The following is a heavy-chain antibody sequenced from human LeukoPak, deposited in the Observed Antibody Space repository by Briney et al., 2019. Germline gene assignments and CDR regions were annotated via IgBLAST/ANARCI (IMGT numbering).Heavy chain of an antibody. D-gene: IGHD6-6*01. CDR3: AATGGGYSSSSRYYFDY. Sequence: ASVKVSCKASGYTFTGYYMHWVRQAPGQGLEWMGIINPSGGSTSYAQKFQGRVTMTRDMSTSTVYMELSSLRSEDTAVYYCAATGGGYSSSSRYYFDYWGQGTLVTVSS. J-gene: IGHJ4*02. CDR1: GYTFTGYY. CDR2: INPSGGST. V-gene: IGHV1-46*01.